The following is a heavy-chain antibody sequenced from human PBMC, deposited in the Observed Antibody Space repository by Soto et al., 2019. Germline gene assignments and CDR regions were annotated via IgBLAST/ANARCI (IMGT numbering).Heavy chain of an antibody. D-gene: IGHD3-22*01. CDR2: ISYDGSNK. CDR3: AREGRGYYYDSSGYLPPATNYGMDV. J-gene: IGHJ6*02. Sequence: PGRSLRLSCAASGFTFSSYAIHWVRQAPGKGLEWVAVISYDGSNKYYADSVKGRFTISRDNSKNTLYLQMNSLRAEDTAVYYCAREGRGYYYDSSGYLPPATNYGMDVWVQGTTVTVSS. V-gene: IGHV3-30-3*01. CDR1: GFTFSSYA.